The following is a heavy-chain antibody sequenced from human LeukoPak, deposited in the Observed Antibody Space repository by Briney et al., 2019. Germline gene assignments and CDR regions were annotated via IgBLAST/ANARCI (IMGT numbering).Heavy chain of an antibody. Sequence: SSETLSLTCAVSDDSFSSHYWTWIRQPPGKGLEWIGYISYIGSTNYNPSLKSRVTISIDTSRNQLSLRLSSVTAADTAVYYCARDLVTVTKGFDIWGQGTMVSVSS. CDR3: ARDLVTVTKGFDI. D-gene: IGHD4-17*01. J-gene: IGHJ3*02. V-gene: IGHV4-59*11. CDR1: DDSFSSHY. CDR2: ISYIGST.